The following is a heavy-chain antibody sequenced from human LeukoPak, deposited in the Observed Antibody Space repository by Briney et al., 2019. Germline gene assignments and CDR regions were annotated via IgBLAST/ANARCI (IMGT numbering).Heavy chain of an antibody. V-gene: IGHV4-38-2*01. Sequence: SETLSLTCAVSGYSISSGYYWGWIRQPPGKGLEWIGSIYYSGSTYYNPSLKSRVTISVDTSKNQFSLKLSSVTAADTAVYYCARHSNPDYWGQGTLVTVSS. CDR1: GYSISSGYY. CDR3: ARHSNPDY. J-gene: IGHJ4*02. D-gene: IGHD4-11*01. CDR2: IYYSGST.